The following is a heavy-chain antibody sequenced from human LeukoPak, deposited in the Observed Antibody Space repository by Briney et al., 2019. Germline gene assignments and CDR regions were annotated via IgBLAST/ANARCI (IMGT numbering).Heavy chain of an antibody. Sequence: ASVKVSCKASGGTFSSYAISWVRRAPGQGLEWMGIINPGGGSTNYAQKFQGRVTMTRDTSTSTVYMELSSLRSEDTAVYYCARQIDVYDDSSVSQGFDYWGQGTLVTVSS. J-gene: IGHJ4*02. D-gene: IGHD3-22*01. CDR1: GGTFSSYA. V-gene: IGHV1-46*01. CDR2: INPGGGST. CDR3: ARQIDVYDDSSVSQGFDY.